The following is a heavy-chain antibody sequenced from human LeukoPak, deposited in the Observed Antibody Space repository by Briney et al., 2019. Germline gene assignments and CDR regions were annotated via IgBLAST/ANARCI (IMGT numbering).Heavy chain of an antibody. V-gene: IGHV3-53*01. D-gene: IGHD2-2*01. Sequence: PGGSLRLSCAVSGFSVSNNYMSWVRQAPGKGLEWVSVIYSGGTTYYAATVNRRFTISRANSKNTLYLQMNSLRGEDTALYSCARLYCYAFDYRGQGTMVTVSS. CDR2: IYSGGTT. CDR1: GFSVSNNY. CDR3: ARLYCYAFDY. J-gene: IGHJ4*02.